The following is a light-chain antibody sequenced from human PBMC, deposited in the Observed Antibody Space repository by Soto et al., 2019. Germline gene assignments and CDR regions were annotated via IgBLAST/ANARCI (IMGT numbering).Light chain of an antibody. J-gene: IGLJ1*01. Sequence: SALTQPASVSGSPGQSITISCTGTSSDIGGYKYVSWYQQHPGKAPKLMIYEVTYRPSGVSDRFSGSKSGNTASLTVSGLQAEDEADYYCSSYTSSGTLYVFGTGTKLTVL. V-gene: IGLV2-14*01. CDR2: EVT. CDR3: SSYTSSGTLYV. CDR1: SSDIGGYKY.